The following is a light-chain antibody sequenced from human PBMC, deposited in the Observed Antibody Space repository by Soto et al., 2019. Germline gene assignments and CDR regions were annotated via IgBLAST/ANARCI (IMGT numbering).Light chain of an antibody. CDR2: DVS. J-gene: IGLJ2*01. CDR3: SSYTSSSTVV. Sequence: QSVLTQPASVSGSPGQSITISCTGTSSDVGGYNSVSWYQQHPGKAPKLMIYDVSNRPSGVSNRFSGSKSVNTASLTISGLQAEDEADYYCSSYTSSSTVVFGGGPKLTVL. CDR1: SSDVGGYNS. V-gene: IGLV2-14*01.